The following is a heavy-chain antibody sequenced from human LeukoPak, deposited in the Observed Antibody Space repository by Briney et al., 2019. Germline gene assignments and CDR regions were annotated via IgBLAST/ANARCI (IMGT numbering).Heavy chain of an antibody. CDR2: ISGSGGST. CDR1: GFTFSSYG. Sequence: PGGSLRLSCAASGFTFSSYGMSWVRQAPGKGLEWVSAISGSGGSTYYADSVKGRFTISRDNAKNSLYLQMNSLRAEDTAVYYCARDRNQWLLRPWSAFDIWGQGTMVTVSS. J-gene: IGHJ3*02. D-gene: IGHD3-22*01. V-gene: IGHV3-23*01. CDR3: ARDRNQWLLRPWSAFDI.